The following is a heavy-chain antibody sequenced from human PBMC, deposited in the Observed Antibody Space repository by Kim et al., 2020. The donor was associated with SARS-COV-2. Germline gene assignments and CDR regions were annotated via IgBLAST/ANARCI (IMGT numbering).Heavy chain of an antibody. Sequence: GGSLRLSCAASGFTFSTYAMSWVRQAPGKGLEWVSGISGSGGGTYYADAVKGRFTISRDNSKNTLYLQMNSLRAEDTATYYCAKDAYYYDSSGYRNYFDYWGQGALVTVSS. V-gene: IGHV3-23*01. CDR2: ISGSGGGT. CDR3: AKDAYYYDSSGYRNYFDY. J-gene: IGHJ4*02. D-gene: IGHD3-22*01. CDR1: GFTFSTYA.